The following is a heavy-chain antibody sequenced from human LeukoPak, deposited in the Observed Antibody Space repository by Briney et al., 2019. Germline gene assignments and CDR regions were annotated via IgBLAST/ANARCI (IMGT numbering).Heavy chain of an antibody. D-gene: IGHD3-3*01. V-gene: IGHV3-23*01. CDR3: AKVFLRGYYDFGSGYYVAFDI. Sequence: PGGSLRLSCAASGFTFSSYAMSWVRQAPGKGLEWVSAISGSGGSTYYADSVKGRFTISRDNSKNTLYLQMNSLRAEDTAVYYCAKVFLRGYYDFGSGYYVAFDIWGQGTMVTVSS. CDR1: GFTFSSYA. J-gene: IGHJ3*02. CDR2: ISGSGGST.